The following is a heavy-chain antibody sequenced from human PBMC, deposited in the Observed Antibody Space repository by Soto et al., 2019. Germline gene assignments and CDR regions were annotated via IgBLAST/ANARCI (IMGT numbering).Heavy chain of an antibody. CDR1: GGTFSSYT. CDR2: IIPILGIA. CDR3: ARRIAAGHHYFDY. V-gene: IGHV1-69*02. D-gene: IGHD6-6*01. Sequence: QVQLVQSGAEVKKPGSSVKVSCKASGGTFSSYTISWVRQAPGQGLEWMGRIIPILGIANYAQKFQGRVTITADKSTSTAYMELSSLRSEDTAVYYCARRIAAGHHYFDYWGQGTLVTVSS. J-gene: IGHJ4*02.